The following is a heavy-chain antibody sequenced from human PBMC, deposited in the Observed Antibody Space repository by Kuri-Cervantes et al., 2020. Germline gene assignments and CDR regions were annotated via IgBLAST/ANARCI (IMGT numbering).Heavy chain of an antibody. D-gene: IGHD5-18*01. CDR3: ARTRGYRSYYMDV. J-gene: IGHJ6*03. CDR2: IYHSGST. CDR1: GYSISSGYC. Sequence: ESLKISCAVSGYSISSGYCWGWIRQPPGKGLEWIGSIYHSGSTSYNPSLKSRVTISVDTSKNQFSLKLSSVTAADTAVYYCARTRGYRSYYMDVWGKGTTVTVSS. V-gene: IGHV4-38-2*01.